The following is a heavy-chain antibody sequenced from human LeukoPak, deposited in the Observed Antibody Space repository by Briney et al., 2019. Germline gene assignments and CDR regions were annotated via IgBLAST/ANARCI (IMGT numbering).Heavy chain of an antibody. V-gene: IGHV3-23*01. Sequence: PGGSLRLSCAASGFSLSSYAMSWVRQAPGKGLEWVSAISSTDAGTYHADSVRGRFTISRENSKNTLYLQMNSLRAEDTAVYYCAKDSAKKYDDYWGQGTLVTVSS. CDR2: ISSTDAGT. CDR3: AKDSAKKYDDY. CDR1: GFSLSSYA. J-gene: IGHJ4*02. D-gene: IGHD2/OR15-2a*01.